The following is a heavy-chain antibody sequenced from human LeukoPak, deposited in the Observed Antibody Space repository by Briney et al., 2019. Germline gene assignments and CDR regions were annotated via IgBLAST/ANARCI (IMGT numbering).Heavy chain of an antibody. V-gene: IGHV3-15*01. Sequence: GGSLRLSCAASGFTFSNAWMSWVRQAPGKGLEWVGRIKSKTDGGTTDYAAPVKGRFTISRDDSKNTLYLQMNSLKTEDTAVYYCTTDLYDFWSGYSDYWGQGTLVTVSP. CDR3: TTDLYDFWSGYSDY. CDR1: GFTFSNAW. J-gene: IGHJ4*02. CDR2: IKSKTDGGTT. D-gene: IGHD3-3*01.